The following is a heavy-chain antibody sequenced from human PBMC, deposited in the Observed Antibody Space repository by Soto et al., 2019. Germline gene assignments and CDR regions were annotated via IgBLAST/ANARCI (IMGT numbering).Heavy chain of an antibody. V-gene: IGHV1-58*01. CDR3: AALSLYRVCNYQPLDY. J-gene: IGHJ4*02. CDR2: IVVGSGNT. Sequence: SVKVSCKASGFTFTSSAVQWVRQARGQRLEWIGWIVVGSGNTNYAQKFQERVTITRDMSTSTAYMELSSLRSEDTAVYYCAALSLYRVCNYQPLDYWGQGTLVTVS. CDR1: GFTFTSSA. D-gene: IGHD4-4*01.